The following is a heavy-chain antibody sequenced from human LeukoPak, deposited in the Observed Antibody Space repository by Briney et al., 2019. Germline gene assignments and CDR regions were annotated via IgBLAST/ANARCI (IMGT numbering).Heavy chain of an antibody. V-gene: IGHV4-59*08. CDR2: IYYSGST. CDR1: GGSVSSYY. D-gene: IGHD5-18*01. J-gene: IGHJ4*02. Sequence: SETLSLTCTVSGGSVSSYYWSWIRQPPGKGLEWIGYIYYSGSTNYNPSLKSRVTISVDTSKNQFSLKLSSVTAADTAVYYCARNRRGYSYGYDYWGQGTLVTVSS. CDR3: ARNRRGYSYGYDY.